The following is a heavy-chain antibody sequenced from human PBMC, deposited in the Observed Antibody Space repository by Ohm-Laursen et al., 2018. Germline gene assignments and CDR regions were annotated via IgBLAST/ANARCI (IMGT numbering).Heavy chain of an antibody. CDR1: GFSFSSYA. CDR2: IGGDDRT. CDR3: ASRRIVTMDRGAFNV. J-gene: IGHJ3*01. V-gene: IGHV3-23*01. D-gene: IGHD4-11*01. Sequence: SLRLSCAASGFSFSSYAVTWVRQAPGKGLEWVSAIGGDDRTHYADSVKGQFTISKDKTKNMLYLQMTSLRAEDTSVYHCASRRIVTMDRGAFNVWGQGTMVTVSS.